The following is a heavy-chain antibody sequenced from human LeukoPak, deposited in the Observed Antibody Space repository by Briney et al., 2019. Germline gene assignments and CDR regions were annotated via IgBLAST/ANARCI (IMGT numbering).Heavy chain of an antibody. CDR1: GFTFSSYA. V-gene: IGHV3-23*01. J-gene: IGHJ4*02. Sequence: GGSLRLSCAASGFTFSSYAMSWVRQAPGKGLEWVSAISGSGGSTYYADSVKGRFTTSRDNSKNTLYLQMNSLRAEDTAVYYCAKDLGYCSGGSCYKLDYWGQGTLVTVSS. CDR2: ISGSGGST. D-gene: IGHD2-15*01. CDR3: AKDLGYCSGGSCYKLDY.